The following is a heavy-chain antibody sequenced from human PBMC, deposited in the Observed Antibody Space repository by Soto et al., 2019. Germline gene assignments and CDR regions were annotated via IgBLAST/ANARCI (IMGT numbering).Heavy chain of an antibody. J-gene: IGHJ4*02. CDR1: GCTFSSYA. CDR2: ISGSGGST. CDR3: AKGTAYFSALRRFDY. V-gene: IGHV3-23*01. Sequence: EVQLLESGGGLVQPGGSLRLSCAASGCTFSSYAMSWVRQAPGKGLEWVSAISGSGGSTYYADSVKGRFTISRDNSKNTLYLQMNSLRAEDTAVYYCAKGTAYFSALRRFDYWGQGTLVTVSS. D-gene: IGHD3-9*01.